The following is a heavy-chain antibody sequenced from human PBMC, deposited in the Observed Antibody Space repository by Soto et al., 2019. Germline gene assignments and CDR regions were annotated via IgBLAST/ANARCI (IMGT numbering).Heavy chain of an antibody. CDR2: INHSGST. J-gene: IGHJ4*02. V-gene: IGHV4-34*01. CDR3: ARAWGGVPDY. Sequence: QVQLQQWGAGLLKPLETLSLTCAVYGGSFSGYYWSWIRQPPGKGLEWIGEINHSGSTNYNPSLKSRVTISVDTSKNQFSLKLSSVTAADMAVYYCARAWGGVPDYWGQGTLVTVSS. D-gene: IGHD3-16*01. CDR1: GGSFSGYY.